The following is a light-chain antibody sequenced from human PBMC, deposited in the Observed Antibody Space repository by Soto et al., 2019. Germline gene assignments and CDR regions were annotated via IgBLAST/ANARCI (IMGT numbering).Light chain of an antibody. V-gene: IGKV3D-15*01. CDR3: QQYYNWPRT. CDR1: QSVSSN. Sequence: IVLTQSPGTLSLSPGERVTLSCRASQSVSSNFLAWYQQKPGQAPRLLIYGASNRATGIPARFSGSGSGTEFTLTINSLQAEDCALYYCQQYYNWPRTVGQGTRLEI. J-gene: IGKJ5*01. CDR2: GAS.